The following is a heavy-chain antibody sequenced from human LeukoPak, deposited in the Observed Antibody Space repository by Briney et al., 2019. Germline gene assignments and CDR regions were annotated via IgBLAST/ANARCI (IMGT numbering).Heavy chain of an antibody. J-gene: IGHJ5*02. CDR2: IYYSGST. CDR1: GGSISSGDYY. CDR3: ASSGGSSVTYNWFDP. Sequence: SETLSLTCTVSGGSISSGDYYWSWIRQPPGKGLEWIGYIYYSGSTCYNPSLKSRVTISVDTSKNQFSLKLSSVTAADTAVYYCASSGGSSVTYNWFDPWGQGTLVTVSS. D-gene: IGHD2-15*01. V-gene: IGHV4-30-4*01.